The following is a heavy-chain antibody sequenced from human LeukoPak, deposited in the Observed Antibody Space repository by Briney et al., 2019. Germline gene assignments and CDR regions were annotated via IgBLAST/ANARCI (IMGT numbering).Heavy chain of an antibody. CDR2: IYYSGNT. CDR1: GGPISNYY. J-gene: IGHJ4*02. V-gene: IGHV4-59*01. CDR3: ARPTGSGWYYFDY. D-gene: IGHD6-19*01. Sequence: PSETLSLNCTASGGPISNYYWSWIRQPPGKGLEWIGYIYYSGNTNYNPSLKSRVTISVDASKNQFSLRLSSVTAADTAVYYCARPTGSGWYYFDYWGQGTLVTVSS.